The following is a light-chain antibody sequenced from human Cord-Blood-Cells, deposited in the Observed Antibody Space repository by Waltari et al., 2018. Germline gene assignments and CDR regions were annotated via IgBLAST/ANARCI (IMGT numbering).Light chain of an antibody. V-gene: IGLV2-11*01. CDR3: CSYAGSYTWV. CDR1: SSDVGGYNY. CDR2: DVS. Sequence: QSALTQPRSVSGSPGQSVTISCTGTSSDVGGYNYVSWYKQHPGKAPKLMIYDVSKRPSVVPERFSGSKSGNTASLTISGLQAEDEADYYCCSYAGSYTWVFGGGTKLTVL. J-gene: IGLJ3*02.